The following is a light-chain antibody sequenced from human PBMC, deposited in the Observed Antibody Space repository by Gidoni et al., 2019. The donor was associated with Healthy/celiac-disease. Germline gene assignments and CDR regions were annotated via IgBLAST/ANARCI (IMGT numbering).Light chain of an antibody. CDR3: QQYYSYPLIT. J-gene: IGKJ5*01. CDR2: AAS. CDR1: QGISSY. Sequence: ALRRTRSPASLSASTGDRVTITCRASQGISSYLAWYQQKPGKAPKLLIYAASTLQSGVPSRFSGSGSGTEFTLTISCLQSEDFAAYYCQQYYSYPLITFGQGTRLEIK. V-gene: IGKV1-8*01.